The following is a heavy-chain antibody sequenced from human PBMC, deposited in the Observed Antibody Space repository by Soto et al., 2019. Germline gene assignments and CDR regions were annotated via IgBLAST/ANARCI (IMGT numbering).Heavy chain of an antibody. CDR1: GFTFDDYA. CDR3: AKAHYYDSSGYQPFDY. D-gene: IGHD3-22*01. CDR2: ISWNSGSI. V-gene: IGHV3-9*01. J-gene: IGHJ4*02. Sequence: PGGSLRLSCAASGFTFDDYAMHWVRQAPGKGLEWVSGISWNSGSIGYADSVKGRFTISRDNAKNSLYLQMNSLRAEDTALYYCAKAHYYDSSGYQPFDYWGQGTLVTVSS.